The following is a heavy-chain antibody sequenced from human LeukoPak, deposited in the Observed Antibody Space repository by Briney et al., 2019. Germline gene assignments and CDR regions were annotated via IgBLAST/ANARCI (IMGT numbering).Heavy chain of an antibody. CDR2: ISGDYGYT. CDR3: ARNKTTGGGGFDY. CDR1: GYTFNSHG. D-gene: IGHD3-16*01. V-gene: IGHV1-18*04. J-gene: IGHJ4*02. Sequence: GASVKVSCKASGYTFNSHGISWIRQAPGQGPEWMGWISGDYGYTKYAQKFQGRVTMTTDTSTDTSYMELRSLRSDDTAVYYCARNKTTGGGGFDYWGQGTLITVSS.